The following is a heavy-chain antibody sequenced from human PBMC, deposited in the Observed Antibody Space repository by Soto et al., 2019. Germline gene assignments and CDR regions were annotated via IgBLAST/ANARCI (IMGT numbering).Heavy chain of an antibody. D-gene: IGHD3-10*01. CDR1: GFTFSSYA. J-gene: IGHJ6*02. CDR3: VKDMGLLWFNYYYYGMDV. V-gene: IGHV3-64D*06. Sequence: GGSLRLSCSASGFTFSSYAMHWVRQAPGKGLEYVSAISSNGGSTYYADSVKGRFTISRDNSKNTLYLQMSSLRAEDTAVYYCVKDMGLLWFNYYYYGMDVWGQGPTVTVSS. CDR2: ISSNGGST.